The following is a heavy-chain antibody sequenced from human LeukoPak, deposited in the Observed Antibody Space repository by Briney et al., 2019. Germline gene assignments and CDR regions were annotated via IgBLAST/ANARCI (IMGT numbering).Heavy chain of an antibody. D-gene: IGHD4-17*01. CDR1: GYTFTSYA. CDR2: INAGNGNT. J-gene: IGHJ4*02. Sequence: ASVKVSCKASGYTFTSYAMHWVRQAPGQRLEWMGWINAGNGNTKYSQKFQGRVTITRDTSASTAYMELSSLRSEDTAVYCCARDGAKYGDYPDYWGQGTLVTVSS. V-gene: IGHV1-3*01. CDR3: ARDGAKYGDYPDY.